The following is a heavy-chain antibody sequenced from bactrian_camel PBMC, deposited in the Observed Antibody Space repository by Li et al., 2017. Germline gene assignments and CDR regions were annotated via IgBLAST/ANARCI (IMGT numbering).Heavy chain of an antibody. CDR2: LTTDGTT. J-gene: IGHJ4*01. D-gene: IGHD1*01. CDR1: GVTLRHLH. V-gene: IGHV3S55*01. CDR3: AASWSIFYSRSWSSKSSYAK. Sequence: HVQLVESGGGSVQAGGSLRLSCAASGVTLRHLHLGWFRQRPGKEREGVAALTTDGTTYFADFVEGRFAISRDDRENALFLQMNSLKPEDTAVYYSAASWSIFYSRSWSSKSSYAKWGQGTQVTVS.